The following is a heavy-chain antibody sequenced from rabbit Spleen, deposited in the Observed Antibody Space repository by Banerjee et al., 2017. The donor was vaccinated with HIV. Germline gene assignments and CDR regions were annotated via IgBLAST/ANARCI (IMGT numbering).Heavy chain of an antibody. CDR3: ARDLDTVIGWNFGW. Sequence: QSLEESGGDLVKPGASLTLTCTASGFSFSRTYYMCWVRQAPGKGLEWIACISSTSGSTWYASWAKGRFTISKTSSTTVTLQMTSLTAADTATYFCARDLDTVIGWNFGWWGPGTLVTVS. CDR1: GFSFSRTYY. D-gene: IGHD1-1*01. J-gene: IGHJ4*01. CDR2: ISSTSGST. V-gene: IGHV1S40*01.